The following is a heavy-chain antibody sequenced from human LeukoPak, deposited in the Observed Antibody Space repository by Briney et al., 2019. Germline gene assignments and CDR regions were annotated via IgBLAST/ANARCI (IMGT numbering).Heavy chain of an antibody. CDR3: AKVSDILTGSFDY. CDR1: GFTLSSYW. D-gene: IGHD3-9*01. V-gene: IGHV3-30*18. Sequence: GGSLRLSCAASGFTLSSYWMTWVRQAPGKGLEWVAVISYDGSNKYYADSVKGRFTISRDNSKNTLYLQMNSLRAEDTAVYYCAKVSDILTGSFDYWGQGTLVTVSS. CDR2: ISYDGSNK. J-gene: IGHJ4*02.